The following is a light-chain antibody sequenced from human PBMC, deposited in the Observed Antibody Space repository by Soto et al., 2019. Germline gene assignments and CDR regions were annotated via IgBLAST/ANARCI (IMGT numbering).Light chain of an antibody. V-gene: IGKV3-20*01. CDR3: QQYGSSPWT. CDR2: AAS. J-gene: IGKJ1*01. Sequence: DILLTQSPGTLSLSPGERATLSCRASQSVRNNYLAWYQQKPGQAPRLLIYAASGRATGIPDRFSGSGSGTDFTLTISRLEPEDFAVYHCQQYGSSPWTFGQGTKVDIK. CDR1: QSVRNNY.